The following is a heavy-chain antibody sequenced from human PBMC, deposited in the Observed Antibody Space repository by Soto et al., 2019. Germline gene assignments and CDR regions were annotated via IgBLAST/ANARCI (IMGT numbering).Heavy chain of an antibody. CDR2: IEGDGTSI. V-gene: IGHV3-74*01. CDR1: GFTFSNYW. Sequence: EVQLVESGGGLVQSGGSVRLSCAASGFTFSNYWMHWVRQVPGQGLVWVSRIEGDGTSIDRAGAVKGRFTISRDNAKNTLYLQMDSLRDDDTSVYYCARGVRGYYAFDVWGQGTMVTVSS. J-gene: IGHJ3*01. CDR3: ARGVRGYYAFDV. D-gene: IGHD5-18*01.